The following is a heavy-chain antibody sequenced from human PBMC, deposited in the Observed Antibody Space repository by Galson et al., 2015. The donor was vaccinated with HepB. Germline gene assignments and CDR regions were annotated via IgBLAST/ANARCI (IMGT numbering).Heavy chain of an antibody. Sequence: SLRLSCAASGFTFSSYAMHWVRQAPGKGLECVSAISSSGGSTYYADSVKGRFTISRDNSKNTLYLQMSSLRAEDTAVYYCVKGRQQLPSENWFDPWGQGTLVTVSS. J-gene: IGHJ5*02. CDR3: VKGRQQLPSENWFDP. CDR1: GFTFSSYA. CDR2: ISSSGGST. D-gene: IGHD6-13*01. V-gene: IGHV3-64D*06.